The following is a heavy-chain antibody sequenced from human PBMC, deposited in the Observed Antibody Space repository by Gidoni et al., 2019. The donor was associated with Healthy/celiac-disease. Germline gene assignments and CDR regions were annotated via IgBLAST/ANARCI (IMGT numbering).Heavy chain of an antibody. J-gene: IGHJ6*02. CDR3: ARHYGDYGKDYYYYYGMDV. CDR1: GGSISSSNW. D-gene: IGHD4-17*01. CDR2: VYHSGST. V-gene: IGHV4-4*02. Sequence: QVQLQESGPGLVTPSGTLSLTCAVSGGSISSSNWWSWVRQPPGKGLEWIGEVYHSGSTNYNPSLKSRVTISVDKSKNQFSLKLSCVTAADTAVYYCARHYGDYGKDYYYYYGMDVWGQGTTVTVSS.